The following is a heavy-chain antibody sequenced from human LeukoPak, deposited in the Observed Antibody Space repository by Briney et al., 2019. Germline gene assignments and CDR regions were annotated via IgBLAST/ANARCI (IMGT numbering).Heavy chain of an antibody. CDR2: IYYIGST. D-gene: IGHD6-13*01. CDR3: ARGRSWDNFDY. V-gene: IGHV4-59*01. CDR1: GGSISSYY. Sequence: PSETLSLTCTVSGGSISSYYWSWIRQPPGEGLEWIGYIYYIGSTNYNPSLKSGVTISVDTSNNHFSLKLSSVTAAHTAVYYCARGRSWDNFDYWGQGTLVTVSS. J-gene: IGHJ4*02.